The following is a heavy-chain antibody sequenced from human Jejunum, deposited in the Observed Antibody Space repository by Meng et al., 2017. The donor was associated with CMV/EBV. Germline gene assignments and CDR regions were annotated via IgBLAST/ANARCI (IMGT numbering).Heavy chain of an antibody. Sequence: VQLVGSGGGMLQLGASLTFSFSGAGFPVCSNYRSWVRQSPGKGLEWVSHIYDDGSTYYADSVKGRFTISRDNPKNTVYLQMDSLRAEDTAVYYCARGGGSSSSRRYLDYWGQGTLVTVSS. CDR2: IYDDGST. CDR1: GFPVCSNY. J-gene: IGHJ4*03. V-gene: IGHV3-66*01. CDR3: ARGGGSSSSRRYLDY. D-gene: IGHD6-6*01.